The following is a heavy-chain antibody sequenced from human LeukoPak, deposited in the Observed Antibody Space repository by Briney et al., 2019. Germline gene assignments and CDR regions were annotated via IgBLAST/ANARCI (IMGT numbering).Heavy chain of an antibody. CDR3: ARVPRYCSGGSCYLYFDY. CDR2: INHSGST. Sequence: SETLSLTCAVYGGSFSGYYWSWIRQPPGKGLEWIGEINHSGSTNYNPSLKSRVTISVDTSKNQFSLKLSSVTAADTAVYYCARVPRYCSGGSCYLYFDYWGQGTLVTVSS. D-gene: IGHD2-15*01. V-gene: IGHV4-34*01. J-gene: IGHJ4*02. CDR1: GGSFSGYY.